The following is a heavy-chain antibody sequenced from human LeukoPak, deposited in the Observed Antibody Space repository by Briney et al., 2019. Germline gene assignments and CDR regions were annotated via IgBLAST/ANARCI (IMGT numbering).Heavy chain of an antibody. J-gene: IGHJ4*02. V-gene: IGHV3-73*01. CDR3: TRHWDTAMGDGYDY. D-gene: IGHD5-18*01. CDR2: IRSKANSYAT. CDR1: GFTFSGSA. Sequence: PGGSLRLSCAASGFTFSGSAMHWVRQASGKGLEWVGRIRSKANSYATAYAASVKGRFTISRDDSKNTAYLQMNSLKTEDTTVYYCTRHWDTAMGDGYDYWGQGTLVTVPS.